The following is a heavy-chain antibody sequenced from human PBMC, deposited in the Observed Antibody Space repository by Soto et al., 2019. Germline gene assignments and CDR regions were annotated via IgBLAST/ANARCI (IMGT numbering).Heavy chain of an antibody. CDR2: INPNSGGT. CDR1: GYTFTGYS. V-gene: IGHV1-2*04. D-gene: IGHD3-10*01. J-gene: IGHJ6*02. CDR3: ARGGPLLWFGELTPYYYYGMDV. Sequence: VSLKVSCKASGYTFTGYSMYWVRQAPGQGLEWMGWINPNSGGTNYAQKFQGWVTMTRDTSVSTAYMELSRLRSDDTAVYYCARGGPLLWFGELTPYYYYGMDVWGQGTTVTVSS.